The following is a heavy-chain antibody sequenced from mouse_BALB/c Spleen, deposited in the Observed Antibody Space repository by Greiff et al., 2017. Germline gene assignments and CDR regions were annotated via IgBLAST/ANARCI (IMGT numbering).Heavy chain of an antibody. V-gene: IGHV5-17*02. D-gene: IGHD2-4*01. J-gene: IGHJ4*01. Sequence: EVQVVESGGGLVQPGGSRKLSCAASGFTFSSFGMHWVRQAPEKGLEWVAYISSGSSTIYYADTVKGRFTISRDNPKNTLFLQMTSLRSEDTAMYYCARYDYDVYYAMDYWGQGTSVTVSS. CDR2: ISSGSSTI. CDR1: GFTFSSFG. CDR3: ARYDYDVYYAMDY.